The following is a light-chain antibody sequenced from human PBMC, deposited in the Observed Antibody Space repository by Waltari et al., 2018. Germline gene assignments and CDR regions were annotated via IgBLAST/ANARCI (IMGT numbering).Light chain of an antibody. J-gene: IGLJ2*01. V-gene: IGLV1-40*01. CDR2: GNI. Sequence: YRRLPGRAPKLLIYGNITRPSGVPDRFSGSKSGTSASLAITGLQAEDEAEYYCQSYDSSLSGVVFGGGTKLTVL. CDR3: QSYDSSLSGVV.